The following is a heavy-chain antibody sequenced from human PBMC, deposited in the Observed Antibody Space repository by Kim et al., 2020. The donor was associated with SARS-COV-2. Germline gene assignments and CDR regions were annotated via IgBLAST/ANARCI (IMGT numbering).Heavy chain of an antibody. CDR1: GGSFSGYY. J-gene: IGHJ4*02. D-gene: IGHD3-10*01. CDR3: ARGSGITMVRAIDY. V-gene: IGHV4-34*01. Sequence: SETLSLTCAVYGGSFSGYYWSWIRQPPGKGLEWIGEINHSGSTNYNPSLKSRVTISVDTSKNQFSLKLSSVTAADTAVYYCARGSGITMVRAIDYWGQGTLVTVSS. CDR2: INHSGST.